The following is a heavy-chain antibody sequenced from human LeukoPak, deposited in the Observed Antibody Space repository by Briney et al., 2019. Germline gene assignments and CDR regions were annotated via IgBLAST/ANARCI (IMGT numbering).Heavy chain of an antibody. J-gene: IGHJ4*02. D-gene: IGHD3-10*01. V-gene: IGHV1-18*01. CDR2: ISPYNDNT. Sequence: ASVTVSCKASGYSFPSYGISWVRQAPGQGPEWVGWISPYNDNTNYAQKLQGRATLTTDTSTSTAYMELRSLRSDDTAVYYCARHFYGSGTYYHFDYWGQGTLVTVSS. CDR1: GYSFPSYG. CDR3: ARHFYGSGTYYHFDY.